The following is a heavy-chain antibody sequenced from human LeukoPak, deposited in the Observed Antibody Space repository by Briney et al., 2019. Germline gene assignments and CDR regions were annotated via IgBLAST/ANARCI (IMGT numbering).Heavy chain of an antibody. V-gene: IGHV3-7*03. CDR2: INQDGSQN. CDR3: ARDWFDGDYDRFDY. D-gene: IGHD4-17*01. Sequence: PGGSLRLSCAVSGFTFSSYWMSWFRQAPGKGLEWVANINQDGSQNFSVDSVKGRFTISRDNAKNSLSLQMNSLRVEDTAVYYCARDWFDGDYDRFDYWGQGTLVTVS. CDR1: GFTFSSYW. J-gene: IGHJ4*02.